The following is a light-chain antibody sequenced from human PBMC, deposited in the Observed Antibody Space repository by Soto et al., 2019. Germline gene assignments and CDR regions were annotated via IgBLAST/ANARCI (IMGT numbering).Light chain of an antibody. V-gene: IGLV2-14*01. J-gene: IGLJ1*01. CDR1: SNDVGGYNY. CDR2: DVN. CDR3: FSYAGINTRV. Sequence: QSALTQPASVSGSPGQSITISCTGTSNDVGGYNYVSWYQQHPGKAPKLMIYDVNNRPSGVSNRFSGSKSGNTASLTISGLQAEDEADYYCFSYAGINTRVFGTGTKVTVL.